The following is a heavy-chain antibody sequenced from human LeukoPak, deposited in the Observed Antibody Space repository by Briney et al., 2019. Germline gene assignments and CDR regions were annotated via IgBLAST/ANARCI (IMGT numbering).Heavy chain of an antibody. J-gene: IGHJ4*02. CDR1: GGSISSNY. CDR2: TYYSGTT. Sequence: SETLSLTCTVSGGSISSNYWSWIRQPPGKGLEWIGYTYYSGTTNYNPSLESRVTISVDTTKNQFSLKLTSVTPADTAVYYCARGDKRVTFGGVSVPFDYWGQGTLVIVSS. D-gene: IGHD3-16*02. V-gene: IGHV4-59*01. CDR3: ARGDKRVTFGGVSVPFDY.